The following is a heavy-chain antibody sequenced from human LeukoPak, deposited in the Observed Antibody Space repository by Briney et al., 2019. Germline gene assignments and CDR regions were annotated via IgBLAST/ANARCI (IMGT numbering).Heavy chain of an antibody. V-gene: IGHV3-30*02. CDR3: AKDKGKYYLDY. D-gene: IGHD4-23*01. Sequence: GGSLRLSCAASGITFSASGMHWVRQAPGEGLEWVAFIWSDGSNKYYADSVKGRFTISRDDSKNTVYLQMNSLRAEDTAVYYCAKDKGKYYLDYWGQGTLVTVSS. J-gene: IGHJ4*02. CDR1: GITFSASG. CDR2: IWSDGSNK.